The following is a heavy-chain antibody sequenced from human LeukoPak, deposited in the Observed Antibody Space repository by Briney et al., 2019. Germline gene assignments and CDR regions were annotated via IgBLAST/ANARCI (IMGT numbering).Heavy chain of an antibody. Sequence: GESLKISCKGSGYSFTNYWIVWVRQMPGKGLEWMGIIYPGDSDTRYSPSFQGQVTISADKSISTAYLQWSSLKASDTAMYYCARRYCSGGSCSKIFDYWGQGTLVTVSS. CDR1: GYSFTNYW. V-gene: IGHV5-51*01. J-gene: IGHJ4*02. CDR3: ARRYCSGGSCSKIFDY. CDR2: IYPGDSDT. D-gene: IGHD2-15*01.